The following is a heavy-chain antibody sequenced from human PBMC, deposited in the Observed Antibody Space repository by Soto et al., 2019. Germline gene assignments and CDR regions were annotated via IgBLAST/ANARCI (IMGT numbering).Heavy chain of an antibody. Sequence: SETLSLTCAVSGGSVSIGSYYWSCIRQPPGKGLEWIGYIYYSGSTNYNPSLKSRVTISVDTSKNQFSLKLSSVTAADTAVYYCAGLVPAAMRGNNWFDPWGQGTLVTVSS. CDR3: AGLVPAAMRGNNWFDP. J-gene: IGHJ5*02. V-gene: IGHV4-61*01. D-gene: IGHD2-2*01. CDR2: IYYSGST. CDR1: GGSVSIGSYY.